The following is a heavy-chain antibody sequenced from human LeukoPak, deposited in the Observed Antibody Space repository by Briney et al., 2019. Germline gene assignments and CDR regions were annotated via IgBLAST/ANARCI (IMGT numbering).Heavy chain of an antibody. J-gene: IGHJ4*02. Sequence: GGSLRLSCAASGFTFSSYAMHWVRQAPGKGLEWVAAISFDGDYKYYADSVKGRFTISRDNSKSTLFLQVERLRTEDTAVYYCARVPSDYYGSGSYPVDYWGQGTLVTVSS. V-gene: IGHV3-30*01. CDR1: GFTFSSYA. CDR3: ARVPSDYYGSGSYPVDY. CDR2: ISFDGDYK. D-gene: IGHD3-10*01.